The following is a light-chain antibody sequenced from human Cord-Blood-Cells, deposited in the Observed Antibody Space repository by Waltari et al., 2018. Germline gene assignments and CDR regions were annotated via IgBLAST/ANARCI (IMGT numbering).Light chain of an antibody. CDR2: DVS. CDR1: IHEVGRENY. Sequence: QSALTQPRSVSGSPGQSVTISCTGTIHEVGRENYVYCYQQHPGKAPQLMIYDVSKRPSGVPDRFSGSKSGNTASLTISGLQAEDEADYYCCSYAGSYNVVFGGGTKLTVL. CDR3: CSYAGSYNVV. J-gene: IGLJ2*01. V-gene: IGLV2-11*01.